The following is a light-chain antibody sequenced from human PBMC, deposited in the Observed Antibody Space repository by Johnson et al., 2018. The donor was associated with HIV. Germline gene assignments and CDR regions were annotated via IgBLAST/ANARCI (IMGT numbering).Light chain of an antibody. CDR1: SSNIGNNY. J-gene: IGLJ1*01. V-gene: IGLV1-51*01. CDR3: GTWDSSLSAGNV. CDR2: DNN. Sequence: QSVLTQPPSVSAAPGQKVTISCSGSSSNIGNNYVSWYQQLPGTAPKLLIYDNNKRPPGIPDRFSGSKSGTSATLGITGLQTGDEADYYCGTWDSSLSAGNVFRTGTKVTVL.